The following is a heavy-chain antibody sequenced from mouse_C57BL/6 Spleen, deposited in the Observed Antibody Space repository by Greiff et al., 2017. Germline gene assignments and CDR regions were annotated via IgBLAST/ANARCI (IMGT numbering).Heavy chain of an antibody. J-gene: IGHJ2*01. V-gene: IGHV5-16*01. CDR1: GFTFSDYY. CDR3: ARDSGPYFDY. Sequence: EVKLVESEGGLVQPGSSMKLSCTASGFTFSDYYMAWVRQVPEKGLEWVANINYDGSSTYYLDSLKSRFFISRDNAKNILYLQMSSLKSEDTATYYCARDSGPYFDYWGQGTTLTVSS. CDR2: INYDGSST.